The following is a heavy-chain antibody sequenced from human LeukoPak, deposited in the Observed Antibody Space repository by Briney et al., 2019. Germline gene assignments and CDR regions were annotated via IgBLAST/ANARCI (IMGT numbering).Heavy chain of an antibody. J-gene: IGHJ6*02. D-gene: IGHD3-16*01. CDR2: MNQDGSEK. CDR1: GFTFSDSW. V-gene: IGHV3-7*01. Sequence: GGSLRLPCAASGFTFSDSWMSWVRQAPGKGLEWVANMNQDGSEKDYVDSVKGRFTISRDNARNSLYLQMGSLRAEDTAVYYCATYTHWVAGDVWGQGTTVTVSS. CDR3: ATYTHWVAGDV.